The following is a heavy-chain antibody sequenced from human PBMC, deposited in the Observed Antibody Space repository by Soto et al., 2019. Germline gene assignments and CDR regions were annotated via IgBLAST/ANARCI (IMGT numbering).Heavy chain of an antibody. Sequence: PGGSLRLSCAASRFTFSSYEMNWVRQAPGKGLEWVSYISSSGSTIYYADSVKGRFTISRDNAKNSLYLQMNSLRAEDTAVYYCASGYDSWFDPWGQGTLVTVSS. V-gene: IGHV3-48*03. D-gene: IGHD5-12*01. CDR2: ISSSGSTI. J-gene: IGHJ5*02. CDR1: RFTFSSYE. CDR3: ASGYDSWFDP.